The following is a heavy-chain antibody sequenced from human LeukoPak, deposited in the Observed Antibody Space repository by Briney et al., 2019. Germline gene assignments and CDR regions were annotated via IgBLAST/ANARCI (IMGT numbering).Heavy chain of an antibody. CDR2: ISGSSSYI. CDR3: ARFECSGGSCYSNYFDY. J-gene: IGHJ4*02. V-gene: IGHV3-21*01. CDR1: AFTFSRYS. D-gene: IGHD2-15*01. Sequence: GGSLRLSCAASAFTFSRYSMNWVRQAPGKGLEWVSSISGSSSYIYYADSVKGRFTISRDNAKNSLYLQMNSLRAEDTAVYYCARFECSGGSCYSNYFDYWGQGTLVTVSS.